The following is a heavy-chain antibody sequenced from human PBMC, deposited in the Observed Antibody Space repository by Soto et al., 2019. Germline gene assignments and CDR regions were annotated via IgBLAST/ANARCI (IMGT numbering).Heavy chain of an antibody. CDR1: GGSISSSSYY. V-gene: IGHV4-39*01. J-gene: IGHJ4*02. CDR2: IYYSGST. CDR3: AGALYYYGSGSYYQYYFDY. Sequence: SETLSLTCTVSGGSISSSSYYWGWIRQPPGKGLEWIGSIYYSGSTYYNPSLKSRVTISVDTSKNQFSLKLSSVTAADTAVYYCAGALYYYGSGSYYQYYFDYWGQGTLVTVSS. D-gene: IGHD3-10*01.